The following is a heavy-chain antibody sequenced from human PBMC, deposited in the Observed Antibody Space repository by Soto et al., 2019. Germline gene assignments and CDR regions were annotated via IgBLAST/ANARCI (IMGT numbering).Heavy chain of an antibody. CDR1: GGSISSGGYY. CDR2: IYYSGST. Sequence: SETLSLTCTVSGGSISSGGYYWSWIRQHPGKGLEWIGYIYYSGSTYYNPSLKSRVTISVDTSKNQFSLKLSSVTAADTAVYYCARVLVEHIVVVTATRYFDYWGQGTLVTVSS. D-gene: IGHD2-21*02. J-gene: IGHJ4*02. CDR3: ARVLVEHIVVVTATRYFDY. V-gene: IGHV4-31*03.